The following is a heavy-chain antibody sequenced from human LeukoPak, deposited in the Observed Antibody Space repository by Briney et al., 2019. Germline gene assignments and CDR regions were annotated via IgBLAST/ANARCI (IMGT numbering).Heavy chain of an antibody. CDR3: ARGRGVVPAAMALYYYYGMDV. CDR2: IIPIFGTA. D-gene: IGHD2-2*01. J-gene: IGHJ6*02. Sequence: GASVKVSCKASGGTFSSYAISWVRQAPGQGLEWMGGIIPIFGTANYALKFQGRVTITADESTSTAYMELSSLRSEDTAVYYCARGRGVVPAAMALYYYYGMDVWGQGTTVTVSS. CDR1: GGTFSSYA. V-gene: IGHV1-69*13.